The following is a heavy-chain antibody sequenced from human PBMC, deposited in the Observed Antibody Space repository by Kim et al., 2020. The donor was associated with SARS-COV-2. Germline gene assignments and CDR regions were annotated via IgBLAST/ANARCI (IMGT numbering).Heavy chain of an antibody. CDR1: GFTFGDYA. V-gene: IGHV3-49*03. D-gene: IGHD3-10*01. Sequence: GGSLRLSCTASGFTFGDYAMSWFRQAPGKGLEWVGFIRSKAYGGTTEYAASVKGRFTISRDDSKSIAYLQMNSLKTEDTAVYYCTSTPGKAGGDYFDYWGQGTLVTVSS. CDR2: IRSKAYGGTT. J-gene: IGHJ4*02. CDR3: TSTPGKAGGDYFDY.